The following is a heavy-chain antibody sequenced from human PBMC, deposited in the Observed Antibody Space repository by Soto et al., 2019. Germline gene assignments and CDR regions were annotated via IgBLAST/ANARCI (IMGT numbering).Heavy chain of an antibody. D-gene: IGHD2-2*01. V-gene: IGHV3-23*01. J-gene: IGHJ4*02. CDR1: GFTFSSYA. CDR3: AKDVLRRPDW. CDR2: ISGTGIST. Sequence: EVHLLESGGGLVQPGGSLRLSCAASGFTFSSYAMSWVRQAPGKGLEWVSAISGTGISTYYTDSVKGHFTISRDNSKNTLYLQMNSLRAEDTAVYYCAKDVLRRPDWWGQGTLVTVSS.